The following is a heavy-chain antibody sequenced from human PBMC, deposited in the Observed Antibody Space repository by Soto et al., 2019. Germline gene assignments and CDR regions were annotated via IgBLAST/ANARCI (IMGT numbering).Heavy chain of an antibody. D-gene: IGHD5-18*01. V-gene: IGHV4-59*01. Sequence: QVQLQESGPGLVKPSETLSLTCTVSGGSISSYYWSWIRQPPGKGLEWIGYIYYSGSTNYNPSLKSRVTISVDTSKTQFSLKLSSVTAADTAMYYCARERYSYGRHFDYWGQGTLVTFSS. CDR2: IYYSGST. J-gene: IGHJ4*02. CDR1: GGSISSYY. CDR3: ARERYSYGRHFDY.